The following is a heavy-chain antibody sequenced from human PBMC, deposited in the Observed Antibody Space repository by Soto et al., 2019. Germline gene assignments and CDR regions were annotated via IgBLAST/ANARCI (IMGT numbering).Heavy chain of an antibody. CDR2: ISNSGTSI. V-gene: IGHV3-11*01. Sequence: GGSLRLSCAASGLTFSDYYMSWIRLAPEKGLEWVSYISNSGTSIYYADSVEGRFTISRDNAKNSLFLQMNSLRAEDTAVYYCARGAEMSTLTKWFDPWGQGTLVTVSS. CDR1: GLTFSDYY. J-gene: IGHJ5*02. D-gene: IGHD1-1*01. CDR3: ARGAEMSTLTKWFDP.